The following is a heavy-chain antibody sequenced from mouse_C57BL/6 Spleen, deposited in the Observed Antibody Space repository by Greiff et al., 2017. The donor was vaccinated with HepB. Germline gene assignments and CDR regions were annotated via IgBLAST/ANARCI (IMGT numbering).Heavy chain of an antibody. J-gene: IGHJ4*01. Sequence: VQLQESGAELVKPGASVKISCKASGYAFSSYWMNWVKQRPGKGLEWIGQIYPGDGDTNYNGKFKGKATLTADKSSSTAYMQLSSLTSEDSAVYFCARRDYDTYAMDYWGQGTSVTVSS. CDR1: GYAFSSYW. CDR2: IYPGDGDT. D-gene: IGHD2-4*01. CDR3: ARRDYDTYAMDY. V-gene: IGHV1-80*01.